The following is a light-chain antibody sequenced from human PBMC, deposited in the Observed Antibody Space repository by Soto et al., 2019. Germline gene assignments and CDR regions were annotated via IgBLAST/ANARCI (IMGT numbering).Light chain of an antibody. Sequence: EIVLTQSPGTLSLSPGERATLSCRASQSVSSHLAWYQQRPGQAPRLLIYGPSSRATGIPDKFSGSGSGTDFTLTISRLEPEDFALYYCQQYGNSPPLTFGGGTKVEIK. V-gene: IGKV3-20*01. CDR1: QSVSSH. CDR3: QQYGNSPPLT. J-gene: IGKJ4*01. CDR2: GPS.